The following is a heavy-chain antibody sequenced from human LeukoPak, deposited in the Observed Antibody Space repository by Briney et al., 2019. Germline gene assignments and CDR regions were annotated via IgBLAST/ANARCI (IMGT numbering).Heavy chain of an antibody. J-gene: IGHJ4*02. V-gene: IGHV4-34*01. CDR3: ARGAGYSSSWYLPYYFDY. CDR1: GGSFSGYY. CDR2: INHSGST. D-gene: IGHD6-13*01. Sequence: SGTLSLTCAVYGGSFSGYYWSWIRQPPGKGLEWIGEINHSGSTNYNPPLKSRVTISVDTSKNQFSLKLSSVTAADTAVYYCARGAGYSSSWYLPYYFDYWGQGTLVTVSS.